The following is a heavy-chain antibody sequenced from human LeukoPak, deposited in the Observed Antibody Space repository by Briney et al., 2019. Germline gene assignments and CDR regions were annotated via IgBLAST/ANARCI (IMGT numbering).Heavy chain of an antibody. D-gene: IGHD6-19*01. J-gene: IGHJ1*01. V-gene: IGHV3-30-3*01. CDR3: ARDRVSGWPTESFQH. CDR2: ISYDGSNK. CDR1: GFTFSSYA. Sequence: GGSLRLSCAASGFTFSSYAMHWVRQAPGKGLEWVAVISYDGSNKYYADSVKGRFTISRDNSKNTLYLQMNSLRAEDTAVYYCARDRVSGWPTESFQHWGQGTLVTVSS.